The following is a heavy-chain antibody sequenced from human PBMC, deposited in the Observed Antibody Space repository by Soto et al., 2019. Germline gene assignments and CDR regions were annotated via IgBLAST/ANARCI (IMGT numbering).Heavy chain of an antibody. Sequence: GGSLRLSCAASGFTFSSYAMHWVRQAPGKGLEWVAVISYDGSNKYYADSVKGRFTISRDNSKNTLYLQMNSLRAEDTAVYYCARTPFRDSSGYYFDYWGQGTLVTVSS. CDR2: ISYDGSNK. CDR1: GFTFSSYA. J-gene: IGHJ4*02. V-gene: IGHV3-30*04. CDR3: ARTPFRDSSGYYFDY. D-gene: IGHD3-22*01.